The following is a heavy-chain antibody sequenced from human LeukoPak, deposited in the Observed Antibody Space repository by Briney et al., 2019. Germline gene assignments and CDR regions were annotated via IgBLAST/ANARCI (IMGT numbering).Heavy chain of an antibody. J-gene: IGHJ4*02. Sequence: PSETLSLTCTVSGGSISSYYWSWIRQPPGKGLEWIGYIYYSGSTNYNPSLKSRVTISVDTSKNQFSLKLSSVTAADTAVYYCARSLTGYTNFDYWGQETLVTVSS. CDR3: ARSLTGYTNFDY. CDR2: IYYSGST. V-gene: IGHV4-59*08. D-gene: IGHD3-9*01. CDR1: GGSISSYY.